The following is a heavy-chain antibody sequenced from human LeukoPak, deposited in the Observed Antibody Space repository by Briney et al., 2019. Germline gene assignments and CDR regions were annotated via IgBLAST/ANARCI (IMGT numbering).Heavy chain of an antibody. CDR3: ARDHIVDFWSGYYAY. J-gene: IGHJ4*02. V-gene: IGHV3-48*01. CDR2: ISSSSSTI. D-gene: IGHD3-3*01. Sequence: GGSLRLSCAASGFTFSRYSMNWVRQTPGKGLEWVSYISSSSSTIYYADSVKGRFTISRDNAKNSLYLQMNSLRAEDTAVYYCARDHIVDFWSGYYAYWGQGTLVTVSS. CDR1: GFTFSRYS.